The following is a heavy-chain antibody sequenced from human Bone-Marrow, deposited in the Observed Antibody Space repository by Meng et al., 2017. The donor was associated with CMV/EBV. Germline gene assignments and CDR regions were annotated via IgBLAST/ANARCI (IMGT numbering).Heavy chain of an antibody. J-gene: IGHJ4*02. V-gene: IGHV4-61*01. CDR3: ARVEVPAAIRY. CDR1: GGSVSSGSYY. D-gene: IGHD2-2*02. CDR2: IYYSGGT. Sequence: SETLSLTCTVSGGSVSSGSYYWSWIRQPPGKGLEWIGYIYYSGGTNYDPSLKSRVTISVDTSKNQFSLKLSSVTAADTAVYYCARVEVPAAIRYWGQGTLVTVSS.